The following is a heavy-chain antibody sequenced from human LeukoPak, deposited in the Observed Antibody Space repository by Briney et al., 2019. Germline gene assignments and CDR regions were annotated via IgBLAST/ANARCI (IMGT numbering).Heavy chain of an antibody. J-gene: IGHJ4*02. CDR3: ARDTLKDGYFDY. D-gene: IGHD2-15*01. CDR2: IYYSGST. V-gene: IGHV4-39*07. Sequence: SETLSLTCTVSGGSISSSSYYWGWIRQPPGKGLEWIGSIYYSGSTYYNPSLKSRVTISVDTSKNQFSLKLSSVTAADTAVYYCARDTLKDGYFDYWGQGTLVTVSS. CDR1: GGSISSSSYY.